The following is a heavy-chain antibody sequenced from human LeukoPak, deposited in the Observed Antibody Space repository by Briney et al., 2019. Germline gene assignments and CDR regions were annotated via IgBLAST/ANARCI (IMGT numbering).Heavy chain of an antibody. CDR3: ARGAAVAGTYYYYYGMDV. Sequence: GGSLRLSCAASGFTFSSYWMHWARQAPGKGLVWVSRINSDGSSTSYADSVKGRFTISRDNAKNTLYLQMNSLRAEDTAVYYCARGAAVAGTYYYYYGMDVWGQGTTVTVSS. D-gene: IGHD6-19*01. J-gene: IGHJ6*02. CDR2: INSDGSST. CDR1: GFTFSSYW. V-gene: IGHV3-74*01.